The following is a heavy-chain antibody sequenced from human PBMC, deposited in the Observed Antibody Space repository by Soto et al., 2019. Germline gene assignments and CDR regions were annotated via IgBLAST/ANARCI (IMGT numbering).Heavy chain of an antibody. D-gene: IGHD3-22*01. CDR3: ARVDGDYYDSSGLGY. Sequence: TFTSYYMHWVRQAPGQGLEWMGIINPSGGSTSYAQKFQGRVTMTRDTSTSTVYVEPSSLRSEDTAVYYCARVDGDYYDSSGLGYWGQGTLVTVSS. CDR2: INPSGGST. V-gene: IGHV1-46*01. CDR1: TFTSYY. J-gene: IGHJ4*02.